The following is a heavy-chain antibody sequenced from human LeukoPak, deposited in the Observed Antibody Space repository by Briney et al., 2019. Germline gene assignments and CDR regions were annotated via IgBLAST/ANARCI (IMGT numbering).Heavy chain of an antibody. CDR1: GFTFSSYA. CDR2: ISGSGGST. V-gene: IGHV3-23*01. J-gene: IGHJ4*02. CDR3: AKDGGYDILTGYYGFDY. Sequence: GGSLRLSCAASGFTFSSYAMSWVRQAPGKGLEWVSAISGSGGSTYYADSAKGRFTISRDNSKNTLYLQMNSLRAEDTAVYYCAKDGGYDILTGYYGFDYWGQGTLVTVSS. D-gene: IGHD3-9*01.